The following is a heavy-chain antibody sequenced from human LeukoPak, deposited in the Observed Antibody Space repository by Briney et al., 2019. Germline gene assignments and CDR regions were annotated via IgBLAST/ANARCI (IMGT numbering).Heavy chain of an antibody. CDR1: GFTVSSNY. CDR2: IYDDGTT. D-gene: IGHD6-19*01. CDR3: ARGPYSSGWSQLDY. Sequence: PGGSLILSCAASGFTVSSNYMSWVRQAPGKGLEWVSIIYDDGTTYYADSVKGRFTISRDNSKNTLNLQMNSLRADDTAVYYCARGPYSSGWSQLDYWGQGTLVTVSS. V-gene: IGHV3-53*01. J-gene: IGHJ4*02.